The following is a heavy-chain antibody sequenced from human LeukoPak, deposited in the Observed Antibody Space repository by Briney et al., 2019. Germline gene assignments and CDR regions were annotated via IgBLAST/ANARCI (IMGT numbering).Heavy chain of an antibody. Sequence: GGSLRLSCAASGFTFSSYSMNWVRQAPGKGVEWGSSISSSSSYIYYADSVKGRFTISRDNAKNSLYLQMNSLRAEDTAVYYCARGGDGYNNPNFDYWGQGTLVTVSS. CDR3: ARGGDGYNNPNFDY. J-gene: IGHJ4*02. CDR2: ISSSSSYI. V-gene: IGHV3-21*01. D-gene: IGHD5-24*01. CDR1: GFTFSSYS.